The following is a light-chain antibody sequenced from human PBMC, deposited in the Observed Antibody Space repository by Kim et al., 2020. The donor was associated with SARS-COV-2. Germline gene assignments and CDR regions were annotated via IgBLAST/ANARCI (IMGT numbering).Light chain of an antibody. CDR1: SLRRSF. V-gene: IGLV3-19*01. J-gene: IGLJ1*01. Sequence: SSELTQDPAVSVALGHTVRITCQGDSLRRSFPNWYHQRPGEAPRVVIYGEKKRPSWIPDRFSGSRSENTASLTISGAQTGDEGDYFCHCRDSSGDHIFGTGTKVTVL. CDR3: HCRDSSGDHI. CDR2: GEK.